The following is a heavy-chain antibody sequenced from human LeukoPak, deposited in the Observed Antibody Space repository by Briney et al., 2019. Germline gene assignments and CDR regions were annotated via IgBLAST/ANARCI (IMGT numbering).Heavy chain of an antibody. Sequence: PGGSLRLSCAAPGFTFKSYGMSWVRQAPGKGLEWVSVISGSGDDTNYADPVKGRFTISRDNSKNTLYVQMNSLRAEDTAVYYCAKNMGYGGNSAFDIWGQGTMVTVSS. D-gene: IGHD4-23*01. J-gene: IGHJ3*02. CDR2: ISGSGDDT. V-gene: IGHV3-23*01. CDR3: AKNMGYGGNSAFDI. CDR1: GFTFKSYG.